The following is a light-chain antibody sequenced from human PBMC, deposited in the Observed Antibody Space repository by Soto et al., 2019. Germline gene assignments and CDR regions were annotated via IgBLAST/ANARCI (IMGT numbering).Light chain of an antibody. Sequence: SYELSQPPSLSVSPGQTASIPCSGDRLGNKYVCWYQQKPGQSPVLVIYQDTKRPSGIPERFSGSNSGNTATLTISGTQAMDEADYYCQAWDGSTAVFGGGTKVTV. CDR2: QDT. CDR1: RLGNKY. V-gene: IGLV3-1*01. CDR3: QAWDGSTAV. J-gene: IGLJ2*01.